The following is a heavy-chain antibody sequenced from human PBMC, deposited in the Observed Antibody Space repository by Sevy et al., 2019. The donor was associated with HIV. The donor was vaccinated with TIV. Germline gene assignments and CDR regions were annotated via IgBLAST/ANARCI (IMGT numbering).Heavy chain of an antibody. CDR1: GFTFDDYA. J-gene: IGHJ4*02. Sequence: GGSLRLSCTTSGFTFDDYAMSWFRQAPGKGLEWVAFITRNSYEAYGGTTHYAASVKGRFIISRDDSKSIAYLKMNSLKSEDTAMYYCARGLATADTPEYYFDSWGQGTLVTVSS. D-gene: IGHD5-12*01. V-gene: IGHV3-49*03. CDR3: ARGLATADTPEYYFDS. CDR2: ITRNSYEAYGGTT.